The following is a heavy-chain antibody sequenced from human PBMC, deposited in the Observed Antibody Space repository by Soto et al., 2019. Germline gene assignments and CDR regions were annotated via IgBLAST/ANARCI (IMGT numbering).Heavy chain of an antibody. CDR1: GFSLSTSGVG. CDR2: IYWDDDK. D-gene: IGHD6-19*01. Sequence: SGPTLVNPTQTLTLTCTFSGFSLSTSGVGVGWIRQPPGKALEWLALIYWDDDKRYSPSLKSRLTITKDTSKNQVVLTMTNMDPVDTATYYCAHSPGGIAVAGNWFDPWGQGTLVTVSS. V-gene: IGHV2-5*02. J-gene: IGHJ5*02. CDR3: AHSPGGIAVAGNWFDP.